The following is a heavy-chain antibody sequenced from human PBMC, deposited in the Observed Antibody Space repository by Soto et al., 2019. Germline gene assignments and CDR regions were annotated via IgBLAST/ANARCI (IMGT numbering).Heavy chain of an antibody. CDR2: IFHDGTA. CDR1: GVSISSGNW. J-gene: IGHJ4*02. CDR3: ARLVYDTRLNYMYFDF. Sequence: PSETLSLTCAVSGVSISSGNWWTWCRQTPQRGLEYIGEIFHDGTANYYPSFERRVAISVDTSKNQFSLKLTSVTAADTAIYFCARLVYDTRLNYMYFDFWGQGALVTVSS. D-gene: IGHD2-8*01. V-gene: IGHV4-4*02.